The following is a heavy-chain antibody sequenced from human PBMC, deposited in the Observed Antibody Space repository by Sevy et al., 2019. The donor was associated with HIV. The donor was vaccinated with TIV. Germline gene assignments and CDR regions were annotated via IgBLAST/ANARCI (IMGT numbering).Heavy chain of an antibody. J-gene: IGHJ4*02. CDR3: ARDLEFYDYGDYGPAFMPDY. CDR2: MWLDGSNT. Sequence: GGSLRLACAASGFTFSTYGMHWVRQAPGKGLEWVAVMWLDGSNTYYADSVKGRFTISRDIAKNTLHLQMNSLRAEDTAVYYCARDLEFYDYGDYGPAFMPDYWVQGTLVTVSS. D-gene: IGHD4-17*01. V-gene: IGHV3-33*01. CDR1: GFTFSTYG.